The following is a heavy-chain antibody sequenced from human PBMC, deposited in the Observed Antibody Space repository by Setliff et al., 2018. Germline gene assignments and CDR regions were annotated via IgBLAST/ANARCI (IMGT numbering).Heavy chain of an antibody. Sequence: PSETLSLTCTVSDGSLSTYYWSWVRQPPGKGLEFIGYVYYSGTANYSPSLRSRLTISVDTSKNQFSLNLNSVTAADTGVYYCASCRYQVPYDYWGQGILVTVSS. CDR1: DGSLSTYY. CDR3: ASCRYQVPYDY. V-gene: IGHV4-59*08. D-gene: IGHD2-2*01. J-gene: IGHJ4*02. CDR2: VYYSGTA.